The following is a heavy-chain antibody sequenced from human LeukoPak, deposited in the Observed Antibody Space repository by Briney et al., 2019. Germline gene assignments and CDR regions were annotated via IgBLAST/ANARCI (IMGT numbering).Heavy chain of an antibody. V-gene: IGHV3-48*03. Sequence: PGGSLRLSCAGSGFTFSNYEMNWVRQAPGKGLEWLSYISTGGSTIYHADSVKGRFTISRDNANNSLYLQMNSLRPEDTALYYCVRRYCISTSCTFDYWDQGTLVTVSS. CDR1: GFTFSNYE. CDR2: ISTGGSTI. CDR3: VRRYCISTSCTFDY. D-gene: IGHD2-2*01. J-gene: IGHJ4*02.